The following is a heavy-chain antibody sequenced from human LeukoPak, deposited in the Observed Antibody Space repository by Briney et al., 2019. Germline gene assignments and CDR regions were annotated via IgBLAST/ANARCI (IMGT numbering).Heavy chain of an antibody. J-gene: IGHJ3*02. D-gene: IGHD3-10*01. Sequence: SETLSLTCTVSGGSISSYYWSWIRQPPGKGLEWIGYIYYSGSTNYNPSLKSRVTISADTSKNQFSLKLSSVTAADTAVYYCARTSVFDAFDIWGQGTMVTVSS. CDR1: GGSISSYY. V-gene: IGHV4-59*01. CDR2: IYYSGST. CDR3: ARTSVFDAFDI.